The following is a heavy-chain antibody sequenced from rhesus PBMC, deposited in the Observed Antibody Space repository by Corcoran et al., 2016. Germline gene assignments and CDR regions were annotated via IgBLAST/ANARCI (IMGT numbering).Heavy chain of an antibody. CDR1: GGSISDSYR. J-gene: IGHJ4*01. V-gene: IGHV4S10*01. Sequence: QVQLQESGPGVVKPSETLSLTCAVSGGSISDSYRWSWIRQPTGKRLEWIGYIYGTSTTTNYTPSHKSRVTSSKYTSENQFSVKLTSVTAADTAVYYCARALYYYSGTYYYYFDYWGQGVLVTVSS. CDR2: IYGTSTTT. D-gene: IGHD3-16*01. CDR3: ARALYYYSGTYYYYFDY.